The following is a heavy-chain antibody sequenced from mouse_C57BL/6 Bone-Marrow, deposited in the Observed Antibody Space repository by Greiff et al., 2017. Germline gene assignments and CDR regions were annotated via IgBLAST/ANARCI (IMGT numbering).Heavy chain of an antibody. CDR2: INPNNGGT. CDR3: ARTEWLSLYAMDY. D-gene: IGHD2-2*01. Sequence: EVQLQQSGPELVKPGASVKISCKASGYTFTDYYMNWVKQSHGKSLEWIGDINPNNGGTSYNQKFKGKATLTVDKSSSTAYMELRSLTSEDSAVYYCARTEWLSLYAMDYWGQGTSVTVSS. CDR1: GYTFTDYY. J-gene: IGHJ4*01. V-gene: IGHV1-26*01.